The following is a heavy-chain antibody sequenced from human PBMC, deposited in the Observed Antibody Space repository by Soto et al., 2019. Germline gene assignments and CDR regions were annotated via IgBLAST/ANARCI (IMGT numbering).Heavy chain of an antibody. Sequence: VESLKVSCKGSSYSFTSYWIGWVRQMPGKGLEWMGIIYPGDSDTRYSPSFQGQVTISADKSISTAYLQWSSLKASDTAMYYCARRSAVAYWYFDLWGRGTLVTVSS. J-gene: IGHJ2*01. CDR3: ARRSAVAYWYFDL. CDR2: IYPGDSDT. V-gene: IGHV5-51*01. CDR1: SYSFTSYW. D-gene: IGHD6-19*01.